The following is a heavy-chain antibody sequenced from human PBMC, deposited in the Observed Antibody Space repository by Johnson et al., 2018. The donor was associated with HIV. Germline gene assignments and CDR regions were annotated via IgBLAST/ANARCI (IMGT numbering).Heavy chain of an antibody. CDR1: GFTFSTYD. V-gene: IGHV3-33*03. J-gene: IGHJ3*01. D-gene: IGHD6-13*01. CDR2: ARFAEVSK. Sequence: QVQLVESGGGVVQPGTSLRLSCAASGFTFSTYDMHWVRQAPGTGLEWVAVARFAEVSKYYIDSVQGRFTISRDKSKNTLYLQMNNLRAEDTSVYYCAKDFGSSSWHAFDVWGQGTMVTVSS. CDR3: AKDFGSSSWHAFDV.